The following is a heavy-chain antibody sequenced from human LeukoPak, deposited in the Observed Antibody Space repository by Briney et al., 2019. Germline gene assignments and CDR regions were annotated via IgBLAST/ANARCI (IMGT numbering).Heavy chain of an antibody. CDR3: ARREPGTTGVDY. Sequence: GGSLEISWKGSGFRFTTFRIARVAQMPGKGLGWMGIIYPGDSDTRYNPSFQGQVTISADKSISTAYLQWSSLKASDTAMYFCARREPGTTGVDYWGQGTLVTVSS. CDR2: IYPGDSDT. CDR1: GFRFTTFR. V-gene: IGHV5-51*01. D-gene: IGHD1-1*01. J-gene: IGHJ4*02.